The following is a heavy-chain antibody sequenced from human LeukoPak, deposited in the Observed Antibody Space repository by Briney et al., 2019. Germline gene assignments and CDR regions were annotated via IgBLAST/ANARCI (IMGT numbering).Heavy chain of an antibody. V-gene: IGHV4-39*01. J-gene: IGHJ4*02. CDR3: AKANVDLVAHSYWDY. D-gene: IGHD5-12*01. CDR1: GGSISSSSYY. Sequence: PSETLSLTCTVSGGSISSSSYYWSWIRQPPGKGLEWIGSIYYSGSTYYNPSLKSRVTISVDTSKNKFSLKLSSVTAADTAVYYCAKANVDLVAHSYWDYWAQGPLVTVSS. CDR2: IYYSGST.